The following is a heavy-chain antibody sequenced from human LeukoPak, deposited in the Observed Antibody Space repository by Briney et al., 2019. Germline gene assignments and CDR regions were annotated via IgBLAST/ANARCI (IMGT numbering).Heavy chain of an antibody. V-gene: IGHV3-7*01. CDR1: GFTFSSYW. CDR3: ARGNVDIFY. J-gene: IGHJ4*02. D-gene: IGHD5-12*01. Sequence: PGGSLRLSCAASGFTFSSYWMSWVRQAPGKGLEWVANIKEDGNEKYYVDSMKGRFTISRDNAKNSLFLQMNSLRAEDTAVYYCARGNVDIFYWGQGTLVTVSS. CDR2: IKEDGNEK.